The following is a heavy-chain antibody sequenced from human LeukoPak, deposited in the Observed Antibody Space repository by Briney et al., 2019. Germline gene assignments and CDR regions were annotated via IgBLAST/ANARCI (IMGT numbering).Heavy chain of an antibody. CDR2: IYYSGST. D-gene: IGHD3-9*01. Sequence: SETLSLTCAVYGGSFSGYYWSWIRQPPGKGLEWIGSIYYSGSTYYNPSLKSRVTISVDTSKNQFSLKLSSVTAADTAVYYCARHASAYDILTGYRSLYYFDYWGQGTLVTVSS. V-gene: IGHV4-34*01. CDR3: ARHASAYDILTGYRSLYYFDY. CDR1: GGSFSGYY. J-gene: IGHJ4*02.